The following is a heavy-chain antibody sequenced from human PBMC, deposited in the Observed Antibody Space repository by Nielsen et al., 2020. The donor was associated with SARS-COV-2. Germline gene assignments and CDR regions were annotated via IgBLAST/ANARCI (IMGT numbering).Heavy chain of an antibody. J-gene: IGHJ3*02. Sequence: ASVKVSCKASGYTFTSYAMNWVRQAPGQGLEWMGWINTNTGNPTYAQGFTGRFVFSLDTSVSTAYLQISSLKAEDTAVYYCARGWIVVVPAASARGDACDIWGQGTMVTVSS. CDR2: INTNTGNP. D-gene: IGHD2-2*01. V-gene: IGHV7-4-1*02. CDR3: ARGWIVVVPAASARGDACDI. CDR1: GYTFTSYA.